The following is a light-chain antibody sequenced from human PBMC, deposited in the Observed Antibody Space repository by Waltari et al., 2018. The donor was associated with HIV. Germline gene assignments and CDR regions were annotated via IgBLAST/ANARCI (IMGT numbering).Light chain of an antibody. J-gene: IGLJ3*02. CDR2: SNN. Sequence: QSVLTQPPSASGTPGQRVTISCSGSRSNIASNTVNWYQQLPGTAPTLLIYSNNPRPSGIADRFSGSKSGTSASLAISGLQSEDEADYYCAAWDDNVNGWVFGGGTKLTVL. CDR1: RSNIASNT. V-gene: IGLV1-44*01. CDR3: AAWDDNVNGWV.